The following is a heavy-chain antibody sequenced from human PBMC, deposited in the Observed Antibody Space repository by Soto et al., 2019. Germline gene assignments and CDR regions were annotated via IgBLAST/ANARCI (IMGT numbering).Heavy chain of an antibody. CDR2: ISTYNGNT. V-gene: IGHV1-18*01. CDR1: GYSFTRFG. CDR3: ARDPPYSHSPPVFDY. D-gene: IGHD6-13*01. Sequence: QVQLLQSGAEVKKPGASVRVSCKASGYSFTRFGISWVRQAPGQGLEWVGRISTYNGNTKYAQKLEGRVTVSTDTSTITAYMALRRLRSDHTAVYSCARDPPYSHSPPVFDYWGQGTLLTVSS. J-gene: IGHJ4*02.